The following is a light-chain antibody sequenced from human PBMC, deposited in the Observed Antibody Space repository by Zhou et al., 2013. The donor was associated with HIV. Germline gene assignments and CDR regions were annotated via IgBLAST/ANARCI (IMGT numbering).Light chain of an antibody. V-gene: IGKV3-20*01. CDR3: HLSGRT. J-gene: IGKJ1*01. CDR1: QSVSSCY. CDR2: GAS. Sequence: DIVLTQSPGTLSLSPGEGATLSCRASQSVSSCYLTWCRQKPGQAPRVLIYGASNRATGIPDRFSGSGSGTDFTLNISRLEPEDFAVYYCHLSGRTFGRRDQGGDQT.